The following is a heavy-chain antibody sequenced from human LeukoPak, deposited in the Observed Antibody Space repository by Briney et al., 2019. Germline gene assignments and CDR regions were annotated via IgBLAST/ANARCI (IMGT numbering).Heavy chain of an antibody. V-gene: IGHV4-34*01. D-gene: IGHD2-21*02. CDR3: ARPVSYCGGDCYLDAFDI. CDR2: INHSGST. Sequence: PSETLSLTCAVYGGSFSGYYWSWIRQPPGKGLEWIGEINHSGSTNYNPSLKSRVTISVDTSKNQFSLKLSSVTAADTAVYYCARPVSYCGGDCYLDAFDIWGQGTMVTVSS. CDR1: GGSFSGYY. J-gene: IGHJ3*02.